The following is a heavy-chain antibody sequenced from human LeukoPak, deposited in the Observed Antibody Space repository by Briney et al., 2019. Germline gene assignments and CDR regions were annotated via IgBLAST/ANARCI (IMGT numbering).Heavy chain of an antibody. Sequence: PGGSLRLSCAASGFTFSSYAMSWVRQAPGKGLEWVSAISGSGGSTYYADSVKGRFTISRDNSKNTLYLQMNSLRAEDTAVYYCAITFGGVIAMGLDYWGQGTLVTASS. CDR3: AITFGGVIAMGLDY. CDR1: GFTFSSYA. D-gene: IGHD3-16*02. J-gene: IGHJ4*02. V-gene: IGHV3-23*01. CDR2: ISGSGGST.